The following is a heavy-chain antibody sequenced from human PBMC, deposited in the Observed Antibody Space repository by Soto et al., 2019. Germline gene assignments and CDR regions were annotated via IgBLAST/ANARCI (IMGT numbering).Heavy chain of an antibody. CDR3: ARVRPRIAARLRLGSPGGNWFDP. J-gene: IGHJ5*02. Sequence: PPASVKVSCKASGYTFTSYYMHWVRQAPGQGLEWMGIINPSGGSTSYAQKFQGRVTMTRDTSISTAYMELSRLRSDDTAVYYCARVRPRIAARLRLGSPGGNWFDPWGQGTLVTVSS. CDR2: INPSGGST. D-gene: IGHD6-6*01. CDR1: GYTFTSYY. V-gene: IGHV1-46*01.